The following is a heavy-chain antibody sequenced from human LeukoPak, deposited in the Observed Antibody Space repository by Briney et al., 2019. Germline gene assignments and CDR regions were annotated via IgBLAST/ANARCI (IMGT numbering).Heavy chain of an antibody. CDR1: GFAFSSYA. J-gene: IGHJ5*02. V-gene: IGHV3-30-3*01. CDR3: ARELRLDHYGSGSLGEFDP. D-gene: IGHD3-10*01. Sequence: PGGSLRLSCAASGFAFSSYAMYWVRQAPGKGLEWVAVISYDEINKHYADSLEGRFTVSRDNSKNTLYLQMNRLRAEDTAVYYCARELRLDHYGSGSLGEFDPWGQGTLVTVSS. CDR2: ISYDEINK.